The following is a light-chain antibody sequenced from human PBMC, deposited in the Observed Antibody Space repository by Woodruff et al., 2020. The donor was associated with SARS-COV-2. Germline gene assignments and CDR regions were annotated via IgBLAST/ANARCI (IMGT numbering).Light chain of an antibody. Sequence: ERGVPLRFSGSGSGTDFTLTIASLQADDFAVYYCQQYETGSSFGQGTKLEI. V-gene: IGKV1-5*03. CDR3: QQYETGSS. J-gene: IGKJ2*01.